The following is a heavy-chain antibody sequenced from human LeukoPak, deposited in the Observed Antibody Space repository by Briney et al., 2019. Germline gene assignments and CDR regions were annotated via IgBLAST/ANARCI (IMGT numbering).Heavy chain of an antibody. V-gene: IGHV3-7*01. CDR1: GFTVSSYW. CDR3: ARDGTAPGLYFDL. CDR2: IKQDGGEK. Sequence: GGSLRLSCAVSGFTVSSYWMNWVRQAPGKGLEWVASIKQDGGEKYYVDSVKDRFTISRVNAKNSLYLQMSSLRAEDTAVYYCARDGTAPGLYFDLWGQGTLVTVSS. J-gene: IGHJ4*01. D-gene: IGHD6-13*01.